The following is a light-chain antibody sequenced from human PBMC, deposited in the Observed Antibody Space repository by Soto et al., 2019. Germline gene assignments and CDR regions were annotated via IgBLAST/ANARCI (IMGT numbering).Light chain of an antibody. CDR3: QQYDGSPRT. CDR2: GAS. V-gene: IGKV3-20*01. Sequence: EIFLTQSRFTLSLTALGLATLSCRASQSVSSSYLAWYQQKPGQAPRLLIYGASNRATGIPDRFSGSGSGTDFTLTISRLEPEDFAVYYCQQYDGSPRTFGQGTKVDIK. CDR1: QSVSSSY. J-gene: IGKJ1*01.